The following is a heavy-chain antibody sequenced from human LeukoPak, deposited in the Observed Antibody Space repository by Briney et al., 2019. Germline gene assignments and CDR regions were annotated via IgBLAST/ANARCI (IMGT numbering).Heavy chain of an antibody. D-gene: IGHD4-23*01. CDR3: ARQPYGGTIDY. CDR2: IIPIFGTA. J-gene: IGHJ4*02. Sequence: ASVKVSCKASGGTLSSYAISWVRQAPGQGLEWMGGIIPIFGTANYAQKFQGRVTITADESTSTAYMELSSLRSEDTAVYYCARQPYGGTIDYWGQGTLVTVSS. CDR1: GGTLSSYA. V-gene: IGHV1-69*13.